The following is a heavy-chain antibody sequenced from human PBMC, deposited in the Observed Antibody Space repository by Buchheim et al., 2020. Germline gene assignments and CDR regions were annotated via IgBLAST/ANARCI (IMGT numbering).Heavy chain of an antibody. CDR2: INVGSGNT. CDR3: ARGGHDFGDLDARYYYYGMDV. D-gene: IGHD4-17*01. Sequence: QVQLVQSGAEVKKPGASVKVSCKASGYTFTTYVIYWVRQAPGQRLEWMGWINVGSGNTKFSQKFQGRVTMTRDTSASTAFMDLSSLTSEDTAVYYCARGGHDFGDLDARYYYYGMDVWGQGTT. J-gene: IGHJ6*02. V-gene: IGHV1-3*01. CDR1: GYTFTTYV.